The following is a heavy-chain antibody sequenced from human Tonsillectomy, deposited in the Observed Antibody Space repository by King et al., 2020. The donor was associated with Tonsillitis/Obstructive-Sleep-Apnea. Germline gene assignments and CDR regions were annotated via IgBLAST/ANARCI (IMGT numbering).Heavy chain of an antibody. V-gene: IGHV3-66*01. D-gene: IGHD1-1*01. CDR3: ARDGVGYNYNSGRNYMDV. CDR1: GFTVSSNY. Sequence: VQLVESGGGLVQPGGSLRLSCAASGFTVSSNYMRWVRQAPGKGLEWVSVIYSGGSTYYADSVKGRFTISRDNSKNTLYLQMNSLRAEDTAVYYCARDGVGYNYNSGRNYMDVWGKGTTVTVSS. J-gene: IGHJ6*03. CDR2: IYSGGST.